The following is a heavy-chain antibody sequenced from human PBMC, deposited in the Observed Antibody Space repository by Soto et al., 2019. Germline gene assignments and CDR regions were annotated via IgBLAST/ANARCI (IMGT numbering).Heavy chain of an antibody. CDR2: INPNSGGT. V-gene: IGHV1-2*02. CDR1: GYTFTGYY. Sequence: GASVKVSCKASGYTFTGYYMHWVRQAPGQGLEWMGWINPNSGGTNHAQKFQGRVTMTRDTSISTAYMELSRLRSDDTAVYYCVSDYGTEGYFDYWGQGTLVTVSS. CDR3: VSDYGTEGYFDY. D-gene: IGHD4-17*01. J-gene: IGHJ4*02.